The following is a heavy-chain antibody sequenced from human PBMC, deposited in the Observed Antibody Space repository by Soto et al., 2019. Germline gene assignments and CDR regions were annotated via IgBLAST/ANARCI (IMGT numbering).Heavy chain of an antibody. CDR1: TCTYY. J-gene: IGHJ6*02. CDR2: IDTSGNT. CDR3: ARYSSNWFQTEGMDV. Sequence: TCTYYWSWIRQPAGKGLEWIGRIDTSGNTNYNPSLKSRVTMSVDTSKKQFSLKLTSVTAADTAVYYCARYSSNWFQTEGMDVWGQGTTVTVSS. D-gene: IGHD6-13*01. V-gene: IGHV4-4*07.